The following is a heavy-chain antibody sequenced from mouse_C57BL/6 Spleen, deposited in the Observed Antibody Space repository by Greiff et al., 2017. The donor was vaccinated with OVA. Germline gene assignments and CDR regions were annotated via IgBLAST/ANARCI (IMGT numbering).Heavy chain of an antibody. J-gene: IGHJ2*01. V-gene: IGHV1-53*01. CDR3: ARDIAGVEPPS. Sequence: QVHVKQPGTELVKPGASVKLSCKASGYTFTSYWMHWVKQRPGQGLEWIGNINPSNGGTNYNEKFKSKATLTVDKSSSTAYMQLSSLTSEDSAVYYCARDIAGVEPPSWGQGTTLTVSS. CDR2: INPSNGGT. CDR1: GYTFTSYW.